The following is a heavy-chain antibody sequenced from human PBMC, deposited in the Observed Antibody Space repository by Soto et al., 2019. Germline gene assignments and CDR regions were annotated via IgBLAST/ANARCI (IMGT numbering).Heavy chain of an antibody. Sequence: EVQLLESGGGLVQPGGSLRLSCAASGFTFSTYAMSWVRQAPGKGLEWVSAISGSGGNSTFYGDSVKGRFTISRDNSKNTLYLDMSSLGAEDTAVYYCAKGGGSCCFDCWGQGTLVTVSS. D-gene: IGHD2-15*01. CDR1: GFTFSTYA. J-gene: IGHJ4*02. CDR3: AKGGGSCCFDC. V-gene: IGHV3-23*01. CDR2: ISGSGGNST.